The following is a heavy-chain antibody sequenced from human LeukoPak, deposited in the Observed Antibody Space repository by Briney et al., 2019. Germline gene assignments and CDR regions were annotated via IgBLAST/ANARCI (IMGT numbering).Heavy chain of an antibody. Sequence: GGSLRLSCAASGITFSSYGIHWVRQAPGKGLEWVAFIRYDGSNKYYADSVKGRFTISRDNSKNTLYLQMNSLRAEDTAVYYCAKDLTAGRTYWGQGTLVTVSS. D-gene: IGHD6-13*01. CDR2: IRYDGSNK. CDR1: GITFSSYG. J-gene: IGHJ4*02. V-gene: IGHV3-30*02. CDR3: AKDLTAGRTY.